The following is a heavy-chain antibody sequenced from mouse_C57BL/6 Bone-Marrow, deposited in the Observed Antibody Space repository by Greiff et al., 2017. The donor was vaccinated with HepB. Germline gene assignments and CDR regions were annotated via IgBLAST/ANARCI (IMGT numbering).Heavy chain of an antibody. V-gene: IGHV5-17*01. D-gene: IGHD1-1*01. CDR2: ISSGSSTI. Sequence: EVNVVESGGGLVKPGGSLKLSCAASGFTFSDYGMHWVRQAPEKGLEWVAYISSGSSTIYYADTVKGRFTISRDNAKNTLFLQMTSLRSEDTAMYYCARDYYYGSSYGYAMDYWGQGTSVTVSS. J-gene: IGHJ4*01. CDR1: GFTFSDYG. CDR3: ARDYYYGSSYGYAMDY.